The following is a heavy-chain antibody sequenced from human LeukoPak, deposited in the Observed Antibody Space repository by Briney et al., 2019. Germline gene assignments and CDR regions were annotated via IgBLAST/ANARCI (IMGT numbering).Heavy chain of an antibody. V-gene: IGHV3-15*01. D-gene: IGHD5-24*01. CDR2: IKSKTDGGTT. J-gene: IGHJ4*02. CDR3: ARSYDGYVRSFDY. CDR1: GFTFSDAW. Sequence: GGSLRLSCAASGFTFSDAWMSWVRQAPGKGLEWVGRIKSKTDGGTTDYAAAVKGRFTISRDGSKNTLYLQMNSLKTEDTAVYYCARSYDGYVRSFDYWGQGALVTVSS.